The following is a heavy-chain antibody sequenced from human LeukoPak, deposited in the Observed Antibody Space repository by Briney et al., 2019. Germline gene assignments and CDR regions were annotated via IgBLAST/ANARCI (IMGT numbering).Heavy chain of an antibody. V-gene: IGHV4-59*01. Sequence: SETLSLTCTVSVGSISSYYWSWIRQPPGKGLEWIGYIYYSGSTNYNPSLKSRVTISVDTSKNQFSLKLSSVTAADTAVYYCARYDRDAFDIWGQGTMVTVSS. CDR3: ARYDRDAFDI. D-gene: IGHD3-22*01. CDR1: VGSISSYY. J-gene: IGHJ3*02. CDR2: IYYSGST.